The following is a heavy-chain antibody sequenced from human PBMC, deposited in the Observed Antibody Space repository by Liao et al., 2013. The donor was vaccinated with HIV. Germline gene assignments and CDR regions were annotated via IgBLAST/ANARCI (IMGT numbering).Heavy chain of an antibody. V-gene: IGHV4-59*01. CDR2: IFYSGQT. D-gene: IGHD3-10*01. CDR1: GVSISSYY. CDR3: ARAGRSTFFGWFDP. Sequence: QVQLRESGPGLVKPSETLSLSCTVSGVSISSYYWSWFRQPPGKGLEWIGYIFYSGQTDYNPSLKSRVSISLDTAKNQFFLKLTSATAADTAIYYCARAGRSTFFGWFDPWGQGTLVTVSS. J-gene: IGHJ5*02.